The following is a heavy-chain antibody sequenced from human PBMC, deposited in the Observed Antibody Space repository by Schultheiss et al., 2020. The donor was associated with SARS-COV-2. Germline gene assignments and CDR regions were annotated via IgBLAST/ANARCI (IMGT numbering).Heavy chain of an antibody. D-gene: IGHD2-15*01. Sequence: ASVKVSCKASGYTFTVYHIHWVRQAPGQGLEWMGRINPTSGGTNYAQKFQGRVTMTRDTSISTAYMELSRLRSEDTAIYYCARGWYCSDGNCPAIYGMDVWGQGTAVTGSS. CDR2: INPTSGGT. V-gene: IGHV1-2*06. CDR1: GYTFTVYH. CDR3: ARGWYCSDGNCPAIYGMDV. J-gene: IGHJ6*02.